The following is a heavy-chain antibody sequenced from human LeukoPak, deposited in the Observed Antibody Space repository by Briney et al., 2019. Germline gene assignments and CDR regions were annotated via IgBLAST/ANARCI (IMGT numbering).Heavy chain of an antibody. Sequence: GASVKVSCKASGYSFSSYAIHWVRQAPGQRRAWMGWINTRSGDTEYSQEFQGRVTISRDIAESTASMELRSLRSDDMGVYYCARDSGRGWYEFRWGQGTLVTVSS. D-gene: IGHD6-19*01. CDR1: GYSFSSYA. CDR2: INTRSGDT. CDR3: ARDSGRGWYEFR. J-gene: IGHJ4*02. V-gene: IGHV1-3*03.